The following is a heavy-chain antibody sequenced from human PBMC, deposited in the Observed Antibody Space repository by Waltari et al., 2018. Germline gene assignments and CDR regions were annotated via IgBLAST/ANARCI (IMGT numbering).Heavy chain of an antibody. CDR3: AREMGFLEWLPTSPVYYYYMDV. CDR1: GYTFTGYY. CDR2: INPNSGGT. Sequence: QVQLVQSGAEVKKPGASVKVSCKASGYTFTGYYMHWVRQAPGQGLEWMGRINPNSGGTNYAQKFQGRGTMTRDTSISTAYMELSRLRSDDTAVYYCAREMGFLEWLPTSPVYYYYMDVWGKGTTVTVSS. J-gene: IGHJ6*03. V-gene: IGHV1-2*06. D-gene: IGHD3-3*01.